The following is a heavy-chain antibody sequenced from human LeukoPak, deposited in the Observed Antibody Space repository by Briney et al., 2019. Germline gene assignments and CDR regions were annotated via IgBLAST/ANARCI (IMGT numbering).Heavy chain of an antibody. J-gene: IGHJ4*02. CDR3: ARAIAVAHFDY. V-gene: IGHV3-21*01. CDR2: ISSSSSYI. CDR1: GFTFSSHS. D-gene: IGHD6-19*01. Sequence: GGSLRLSCAASGFTFSSHSMNWVRQAPGKGLEWVSSISSSSSYIYYADSVKGRFTISRDNAKNSLYPQMNSLRAEDTAVYYCARAIAVAHFDYWGQGTLVTVSS.